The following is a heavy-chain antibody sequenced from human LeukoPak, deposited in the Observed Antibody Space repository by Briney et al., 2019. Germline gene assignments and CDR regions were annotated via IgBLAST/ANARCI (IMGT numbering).Heavy chain of an antibody. CDR1: GFTFSSSG. CDR3: AKDQAGYSNYFEH. D-gene: IGHD5-18*01. V-gene: IGHV3-30*18. CDR2: MSYDGSNK. J-gene: IGHJ4*02. Sequence: GGPLRLSCAASGFTFSSSGMHWVRQAPGKGLEWVAVMSYDGSNKYYVDSVKGRFTISRDNSKNTLYLQMNSLRPEDTAVYYCAKDQAGYSNYFEHWGQGTPVTVSS.